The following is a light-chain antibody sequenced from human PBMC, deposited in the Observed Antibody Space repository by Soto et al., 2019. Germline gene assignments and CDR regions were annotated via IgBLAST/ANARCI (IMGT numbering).Light chain of an antibody. CDR1: QGISSY. CDR3: HQINSYPSYP. J-gene: IGKJ2*01. V-gene: IGKV1-9*01. CDR2: AAS. Sequence: IPLTQSPSSLSASVGDRVTITGRASQGISSYLAWYQQKPGKAPKLLIYAASTLQSGVPSRFSGSGSGTDFTLTISSLQPEDFATDCLHQINSYPSYPFGQGTKLEIK.